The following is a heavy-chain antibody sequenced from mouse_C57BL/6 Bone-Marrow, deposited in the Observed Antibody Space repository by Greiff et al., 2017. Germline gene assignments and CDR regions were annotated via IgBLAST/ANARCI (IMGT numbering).Heavy chain of an antibody. CDR1: GFTFSDYG. J-gene: IGHJ1*03. CDR2: ISNLAYSI. Sequence: EVKLVESGGGLVQPGGSLKLSCAASGFTFSDYGMAWVRQAPRKGPEWVAFISNLAYSIYYADTVTGRFTISRENAKNTLYLEMSSLRSEDTAMYYCARHYYGSSNWYFDVWGTGTTVTVSS. V-gene: IGHV5-15*01. CDR3: ARHYYGSSNWYFDV. D-gene: IGHD1-1*01.